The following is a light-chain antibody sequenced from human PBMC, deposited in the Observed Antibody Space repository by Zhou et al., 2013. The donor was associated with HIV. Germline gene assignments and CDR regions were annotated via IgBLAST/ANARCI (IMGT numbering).Light chain of an antibody. CDR2: GAS. CDR1: QSVTRD. J-gene: IGKJ1*01. Sequence: EIVLTQSPGTLSLSPGERATLSCRASQSVTRDFLAWYQQKPGQAPRLLIYGASNRATGIPARFSGSGSGTEFTLTISSLQSEDFAVYYCQQYNNWPPSWTFGQGTKVEIK. CDR3: QQYNNWPPSWT. V-gene: IGKV3-15*01.